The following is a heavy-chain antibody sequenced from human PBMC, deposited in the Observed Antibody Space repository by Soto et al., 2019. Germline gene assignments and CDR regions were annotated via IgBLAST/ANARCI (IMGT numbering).Heavy chain of an antibody. V-gene: IGHV4-59*08. CDR2: IYYSGST. CDR3: ARRWGRSFDY. CDR1: GGSISSYY. D-gene: IGHD2-15*01. Sequence: TSETLSLTCPVSGGSISSYYWSWIRQPPGKGLEWIGYIYYSGSTNYNPSLKSRVTISVDTSKNQFSLKLSSVTAADTAVYYCARRWGRSFDYWGQGTLVTVSS. J-gene: IGHJ4*02.